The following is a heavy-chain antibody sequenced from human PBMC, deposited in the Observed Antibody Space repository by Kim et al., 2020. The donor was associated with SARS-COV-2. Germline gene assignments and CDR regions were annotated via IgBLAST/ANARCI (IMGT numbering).Heavy chain of an antibody. V-gene: IGHV5-51*01. J-gene: IGHJ6*02. Sequence: TRYNPSFQGHVTISADTSISTAYLQWSSLKASDTAMYYGARPLTGYGMDVWGQGTTVTVSS. D-gene: IGHD2-8*02. CDR3: ARPLTGYGMDV. CDR2: T.